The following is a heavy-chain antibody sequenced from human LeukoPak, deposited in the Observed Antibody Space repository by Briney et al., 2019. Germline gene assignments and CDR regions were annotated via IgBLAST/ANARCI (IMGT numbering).Heavy chain of an antibody. CDR3: ALYSGSYSLSGAFDF. CDR1: GYTFTNYG. CDR2: ISAYNGNT. J-gene: IGHJ3*01. D-gene: IGHD1-26*01. V-gene: IGHV1-18*01. Sequence: ASVKVSCKTSGYTFTNYGISWVRQAPGQGLEWMGWISAYNGNTNYAQKFQGRVTMARNTSISTAYMELSSLRSEDTAVYYCALYSGSYSLSGAFDFWGQGTMVTVSS.